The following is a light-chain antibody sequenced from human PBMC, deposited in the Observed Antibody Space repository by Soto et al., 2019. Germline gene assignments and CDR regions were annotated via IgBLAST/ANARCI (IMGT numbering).Light chain of an antibody. CDR1: QSIRST. Sequence: EIVMTQSPATLPVSPGERATLSCRASQSIRSTLAWYKQIPGQAPRLLIYDASTRATGIPARFGGSGSGTEFTLTVSSLQSEDFAFYYCQQYTDWPMTFGQGTRLEI. V-gene: IGKV3-15*01. CDR3: QQYTDWPMT. J-gene: IGKJ5*01. CDR2: DAS.